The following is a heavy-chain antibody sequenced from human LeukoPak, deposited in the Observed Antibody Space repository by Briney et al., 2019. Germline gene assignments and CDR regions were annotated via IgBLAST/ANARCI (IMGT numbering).Heavy chain of an antibody. D-gene: IGHD3-22*01. Sequence: ASVKVSCKASGYTFTGYYMHWVRQAPGQGLEWMGWINPNSGGTNYAQKFQGRVTMTRDTSISTAYMELRSLRSDDTAVYYCARETYYYDSPPGYWGQGTLVTVSS. V-gene: IGHV1-2*02. CDR3: ARETYYYDSPPGY. CDR2: INPNSGGT. J-gene: IGHJ4*02. CDR1: GYTFTGYY.